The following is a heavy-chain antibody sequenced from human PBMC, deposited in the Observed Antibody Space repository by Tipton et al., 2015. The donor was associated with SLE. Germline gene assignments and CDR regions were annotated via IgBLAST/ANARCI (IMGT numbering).Heavy chain of an antibody. V-gene: IGHV4-34*01. CDR1: GGSISSYY. CDR3: ARGATLLPWFGEFFRFDP. CDR2: INHSGST. J-gene: IGHJ5*02. Sequence: TLSLTCTVSGGSISSYYWSWIRQPPGKGLEWIGEINHSGSTNYNPSLKSRVTISVDTSKNQFSLKLSSVTAADTAVYYCARGATLLPWFGEFFRFDPWGQGILVTVSS. D-gene: IGHD3-10*01.